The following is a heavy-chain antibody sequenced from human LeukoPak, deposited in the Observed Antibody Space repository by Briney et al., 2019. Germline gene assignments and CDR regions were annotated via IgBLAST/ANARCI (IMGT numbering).Heavy chain of an antibody. J-gene: IGHJ4*02. CDR3: ARGPSSGQYVSPLDY. CDR1: GDSISSFS. D-gene: IGHD6-25*01. V-gene: IGHV4-59*01. CDR2: LYYSGTA. Sequence: SETLSLTCTVSGDSISSFSWSWIRQSPGKRLEWIGYLYYSGTANYNPSLGSRVTISSDTSKNQFSLKLSSLTAADTAMYYCARGPSSGQYVSPLDYWGQGALVTVSS.